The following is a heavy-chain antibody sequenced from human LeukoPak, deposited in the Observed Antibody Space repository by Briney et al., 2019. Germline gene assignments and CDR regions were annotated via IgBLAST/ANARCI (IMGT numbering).Heavy chain of an antibody. D-gene: IGHD2-15*01. CDR2: ISASGGST. Sequence: GGSLRLSCAASGFTFSSYAMSWVRQAPGKGLRWVSTISASGGSTYYAVSVKGRFTISRDDCENTLYLQMNSLRAEDTAVYYCAKGGGWFDPWGQGTLVTVSS. CDR1: GFTFSSYA. V-gene: IGHV3-23*01. J-gene: IGHJ5*02. CDR3: AKGGGWFDP.